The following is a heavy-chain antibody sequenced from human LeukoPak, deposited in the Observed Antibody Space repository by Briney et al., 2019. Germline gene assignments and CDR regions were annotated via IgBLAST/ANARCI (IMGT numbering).Heavy chain of an antibody. J-gene: IGHJ3*02. V-gene: IGHV1-46*01. CDR3: ATQAVVGTFAFDI. Sequence: ASVKVSCKASGYTFTTYYIHWVRQTPGQGLEWMGIINPSDGSTSYAQKFQGRVTMTRDTSTSTVYMELSSLRSEDTAVYYCATQAVVGTFAFDIWGQGTMVTVSS. CDR2: INPSDGST. CDR1: GYTFTTYY. D-gene: IGHD6-19*01.